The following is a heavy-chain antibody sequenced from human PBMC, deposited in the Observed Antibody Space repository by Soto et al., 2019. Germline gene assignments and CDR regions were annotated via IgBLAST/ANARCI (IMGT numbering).Heavy chain of an antibody. CDR3: AKAYGASHSPFDC. J-gene: IGHJ4*02. CDR1: GFTFRGYA. CDR2: ISGSGDST. V-gene: IGHV3-23*01. Sequence: GALRLSCAASGFTFRGYAMSWVRQAPGKGPEWVSGISGSGDSTYHAKSVKGRFIISRDNSKNTLYLEINSLRAEDTAVYYCAKAYGASHSPFDCWGQGTLVTVS. D-gene: IGHD2-21*01.